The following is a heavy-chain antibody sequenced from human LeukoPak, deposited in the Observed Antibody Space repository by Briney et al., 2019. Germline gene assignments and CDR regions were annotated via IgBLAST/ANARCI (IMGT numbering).Heavy chain of an antibody. Sequence: GGSLRLSCAASGFTFSSYWMSWVRQAPGKGLEWVANIKQDGSEKYYVDSVKGRFTISRDNAKNSLYLQMNSLRGEDTAVYYCARLYCSTISCLCFDYWGQGTLVTVSS. V-gene: IGHV3-7*01. CDR3: ARLYCSTISCLCFDY. CDR2: IKQDGSEK. J-gene: IGHJ4*02. D-gene: IGHD2-2*01. CDR1: GFTFSSYW.